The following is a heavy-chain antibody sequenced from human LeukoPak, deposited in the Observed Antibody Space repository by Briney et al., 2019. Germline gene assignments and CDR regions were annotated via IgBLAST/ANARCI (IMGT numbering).Heavy chain of an antibody. J-gene: IGHJ4*02. CDR2: ISSSSSYI. D-gene: IGHD6-19*01. CDR3: ARDRGISGWPFDY. Sequence: GGSLRLSCAASGFTFSSYSMNWVRQAPGKGLEWVSSISSSSSYIYYADSVKGRFTISRDNAKNSLYLQMNSLRAEDTDVYYCARDRGISGWPFDYWGQGTLVTVSS. V-gene: IGHV3-21*01. CDR1: GFTFSSYS.